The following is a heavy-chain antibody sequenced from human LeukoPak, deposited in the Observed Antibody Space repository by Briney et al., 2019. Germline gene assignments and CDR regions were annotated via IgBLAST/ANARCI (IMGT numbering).Heavy chain of an antibody. CDR1: GGSISSSSYY. V-gene: IGHV4-39*07. D-gene: IGHD2-2*01. CDR3: ARGYCSSTSCYYSDWWFDP. CDR2: IYYSGST. J-gene: IGHJ5*02. Sequence: SETLSLTCTVSGGSISSSSYYWGWIRQPPGKGLEWIGSIYYSGSTNYNPSLKSRVTMSVDTSKNQFSLKLSSVTAADTAVYYCARGYCSSTSCYYSDWWFDPWGQGTLVTVSS.